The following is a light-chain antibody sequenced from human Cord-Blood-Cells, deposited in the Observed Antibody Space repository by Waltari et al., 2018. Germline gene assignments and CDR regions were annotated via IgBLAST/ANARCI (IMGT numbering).Light chain of an antibody. Sequence: QSALTQPASVSGSPGQSITISCTGTSRAVGGSTHASWYQQHPGKAPQLMIYEFSNRPSGVSNRFSGAKSGNTASLTISGLQAEDEADYYCSSYTSSSVVFGGGTKLTVL. J-gene: IGLJ2*01. CDR1: SRAVGGSTH. CDR2: EFS. V-gene: IGLV2-14*01. CDR3: SSYTSSSVV.